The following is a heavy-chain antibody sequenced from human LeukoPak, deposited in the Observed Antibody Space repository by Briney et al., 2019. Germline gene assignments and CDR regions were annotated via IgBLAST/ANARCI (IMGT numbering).Heavy chain of an antibody. D-gene: IGHD6-19*01. V-gene: IGHV4-39*07. Sequence: SETLSLTCTVSGGSISSSSYYWGWIRQPPGKGLEWIGSIYYSGSTYYNPSLKSRVTISVDTSKNQFSLKLSSVTAADTAVYYCARDSGPDDVRKYYYYYYGMDVWGQGTTVTVSS. CDR2: IYYSGST. J-gene: IGHJ6*02. CDR3: ARDSGPDDVRKYYYYYYGMDV. CDR1: GGSISSSSYY.